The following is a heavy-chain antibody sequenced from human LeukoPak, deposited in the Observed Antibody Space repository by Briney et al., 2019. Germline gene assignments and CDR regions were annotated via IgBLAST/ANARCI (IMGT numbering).Heavy chain of an antibody. Sequence: ASVKVSCKASGYTFTSNDINWVRQAPGQGPEWVGWINPKSGDSGYAQKLQGRVTMTTDTSTSTAYMELRSLRSDDTAVYYCASSGYDQGIYYGMDVWGQGTTVTVSS. V-gene: IGHV1-18*01. J-gene: IGHJ6*02. CDR3: ASSGYDQGIYYGMDV. D-gene: IGHD5-12*01. CDR2: INPKSGDS. CDR1: GYTFTSND.